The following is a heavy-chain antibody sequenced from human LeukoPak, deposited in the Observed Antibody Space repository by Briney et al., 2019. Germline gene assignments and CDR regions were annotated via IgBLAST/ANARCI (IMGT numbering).Heavy chain of an antibody. CDR1: GFTFSSYW. CDR3: ARDKMVVTAIYFDY. D-gene: IGHD2-21*02. Sequence: GGSLRLSCAASGFTFSSYWMSWVRQAPGKGLEWVANIKQDGSEKYYVDSVKGRFTISRDNAKNSLYLQMNSLRAEDTAVYYCARDKMVVTAIYFDYWGQGTLVTVPS. CDR2: IKQDGSEK. J-gene: IGHJ4*02. V-gene: IGHV3-7*01.